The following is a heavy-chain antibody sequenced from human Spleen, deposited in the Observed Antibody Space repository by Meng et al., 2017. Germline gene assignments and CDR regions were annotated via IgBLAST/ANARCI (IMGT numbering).Heavy chain of an antibody. CDR1: GFYFNNAW. CDR3: QWLSTHPPDQ. Sequence: GGSLRLSCAASGFYFNNAWMSWVRQAPGKGLEWVGRIKSNTDGGTAEYAAPVTGRFTISRDDSKSTLYLQMSGLRIDDTGVYYCQWLSTHPPDQWGQGTLVTVSS. CDR2: IKSNTDGGTA. J-gene: IGHJ4*01. D-gene: IGHD3-22*01. V-gene: IGHV3-15*01.